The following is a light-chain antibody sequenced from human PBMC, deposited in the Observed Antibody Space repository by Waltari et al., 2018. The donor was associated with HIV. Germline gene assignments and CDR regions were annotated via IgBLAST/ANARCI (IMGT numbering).Light chain of an antibody. CDR3: ESYTSTSVWV. CDR1: SNDVGGYNY. CDR2: DVS. J-gene: IGLJ3*02. Sequence: QSALTQPASVSGSPGQSITISCTGSSNDVGGYNYVSWYQTHPGKVPRLMIYDVSTRPSGVSDRFSGSKSGDTASLTISGLQPEDEADYYCESYTSTSVWVFGGGTRLTVL. V-gene: IGLV2-14*03.